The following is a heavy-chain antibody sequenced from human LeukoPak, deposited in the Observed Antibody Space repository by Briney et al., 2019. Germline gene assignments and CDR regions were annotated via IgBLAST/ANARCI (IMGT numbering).Heavy chain of an antibody. CDR2: ISGSAGTT. CDR1: GFTFSSYA. Sequence: PGGSLRLSCAVSGFTFSSYAMGWVRQAPGKGLEWVSAISGSAGTTYYADSVKGRFTISRDNSKNTLYLQMNSLRAEDTAVYYCAKDRISGGSGTYFYPDYWGQGTLATVSS. J-gene: IGHJ4*02. CDR3: AKDRISGGSGTYFYPDY. V-gene: IGHV3-23*01. D-gene: IGHD3-10*01.